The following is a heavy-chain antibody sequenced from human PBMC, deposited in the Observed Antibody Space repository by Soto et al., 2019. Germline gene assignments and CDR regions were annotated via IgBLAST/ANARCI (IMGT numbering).Heavy chain of an antibody. CDR2: MNPDSGKT. J-gene: IGHJ5*02. Sequence: QVQLLQSGAEVKKPGASVKVSCKASGYTFTSYEINWVRQATGQGLEYLGWMNPDSGKTAYVQKFQGRVTMTWDTSISTAYMELSSLRSEDTAVYFCARGIKYGAYSRWFDPWGQGTLVTVYS. CDR1: GYTFTSYE. V-gene: IGHV1-8*01. D-gene: IGHD4-17*01. CDR3: ARGIKYGAYSRWFDP.